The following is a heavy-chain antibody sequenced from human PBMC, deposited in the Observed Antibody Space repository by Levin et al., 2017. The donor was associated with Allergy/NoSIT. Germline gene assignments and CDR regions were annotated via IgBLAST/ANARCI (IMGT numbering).Heavy chain of an antibody. CDR1: GFTFSDHY. J-gene: IGHJ6*02. D-gene: IGHD6-13*01. Sequence: KAGGSLRLSCAASGFTFSDHYMSWIRQAPGKGLECVAYISKTGNTIHYAESVKGRFTISRDNAKKSLSLQMNSLRVEDTAMYYCARQQVVRAYFYNYGMDVWGQGTTVTVSS. V-gene: IGHV3-11*01. CDR3: ARQQVVRAYFYNYGMDV. CDR2: ISKTGNTI.